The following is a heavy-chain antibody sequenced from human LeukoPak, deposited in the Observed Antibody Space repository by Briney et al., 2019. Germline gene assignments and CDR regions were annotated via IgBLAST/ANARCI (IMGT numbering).Heavy chain of an antibody. D-gene: IGHD3-10*01. J-gene: IGHJ4*02. Sequence: GESLKISCKGSGYSFTSYWIGWVRQMPGKGLEWMGIIYPGDSDTRYSPSFQGQVTISADKSISTAYLQWSSLKASDTAMYYCATLSTMVRGVITSHFDYWGQGTLVTVSS. CDR3: ATLSTMVRGVITSHFDY. CDR1: GYSFTSYW. V-gene: IGHV5-51*01. CDR2: IYPGDSDT.